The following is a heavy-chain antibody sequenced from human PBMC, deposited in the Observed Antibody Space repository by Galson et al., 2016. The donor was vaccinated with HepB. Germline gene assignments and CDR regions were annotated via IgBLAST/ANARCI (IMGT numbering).Heavy chain of an antibody. CDR3: ARDLPDDYVEYFDVFDL. V-gene: IGHV3-11*01. CDR2: ISSSGNSM. D-gene: IGHD4-17*01. Sequence: SLRLSCAASGFSFSDYYMSWIREAPGKGLEWISYISSSGNSMLYADSVRGRFSISRDNAKKSLYLQMTNLRAEDTALYYCARDLPDDYVEYFDVFDLWGQGTMVTVSS. CDR1: GFSFSDYY. J-gene: IGHJ3*01.